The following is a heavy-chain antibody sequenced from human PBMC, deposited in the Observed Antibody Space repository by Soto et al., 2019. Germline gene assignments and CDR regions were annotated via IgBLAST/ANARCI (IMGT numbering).Heavy chain of an antibody. CDR2: INPNSGGT. D-gene: IGHD2-2*01. Sequence: GASVKVSCKASGYTFTGYYMHWVRQAPGQGLEWMGWINPNSGGTNYAQKFQGWVTMTRDTSISTAYMELSRLRSDDTAVYYCAREYPAAMENYYYGMDVWGQGTTVIVSS. J-gene: IGHJ6*02. CDR3: AREYPAAMENYYYGMDV. V-gene: IGHV1-2*04. CDR1: GYTFTGYY.